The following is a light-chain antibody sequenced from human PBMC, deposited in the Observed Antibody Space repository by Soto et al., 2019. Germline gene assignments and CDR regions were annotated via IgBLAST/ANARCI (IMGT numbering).Light chain of an antibody. CDR3: QQSYNSPPLT. J-gene: IGKJ4*01. Sequence: DIQMTQSPSSLSASVGDSVTITCRASQSITIYLNWYQQKPGQAPKLLIYSSSSLQSGVPSRFRGGGFRTEFTLNISSLQPDDFATYYCQQSYNSPPLTFGGGTRL. V-gene: IGKV1-39*01. CDR1: QSITIY. CDR2: SSS.